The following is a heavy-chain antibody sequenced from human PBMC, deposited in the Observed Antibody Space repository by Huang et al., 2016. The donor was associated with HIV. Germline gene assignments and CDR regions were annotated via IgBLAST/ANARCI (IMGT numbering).Heavy chain of an antibody. CDR1: GFTFSSYG. Sequence: QILLIESGGGVVQPGRSLRLSCAASGFTFSSYGMHWVRQAPGKGLEWVAVISYDEDNKYYADSVRGRFTISRDNSKNTLYLQMNSLRIEDTAVYYCARGPIRFLAWLLNLDYWGQGALVTVSS. V-gene: IGHV3-30*03. J-gene: IGHJ4*02. CDR2: ISYDEDNK. CDR3: ARGPIRFLAWLLNLDY. D-gene: IGHD3-3*01.